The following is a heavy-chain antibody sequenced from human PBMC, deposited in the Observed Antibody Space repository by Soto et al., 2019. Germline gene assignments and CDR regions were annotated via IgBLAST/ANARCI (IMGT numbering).Heavy chain of an antibody. CDR3: TRDTIRWDGYKLRFYVRGPHDY. D-gene: IGHD3-10*02. CDR2: IKSKTDGGTT. CDR1: GFTFSNAW. Sequence: GGSLRLSCAASGFTFSNAWMSWVRQAPGKGLEWVGRIKSKTDGGTTEYAASVKGRFTISRDDSKSIAYLQMNSLKTEDTAVYYCTRDTIRWDGYKLRFYVRGPHDYWGQGTLVTVSS. V-gene: IGHV3-15*01. J-gene: IGHJ4*02.